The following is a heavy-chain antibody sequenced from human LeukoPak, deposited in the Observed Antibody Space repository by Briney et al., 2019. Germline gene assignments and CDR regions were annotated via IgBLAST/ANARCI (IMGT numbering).Heavy chain of an antibody. J-gene: IGHJ4*02. CDR1: GGSISSGGDY. V-gene: IGHV4-39*01. D-gene: IGHD4-11*01. CDR2: IYYSGST. Sequence: KPSETLSLTCTVSGGSISSGGDYWGWIRQPPGKGLEWIGSIYYSGSTYYNPSLKGRVTISVDTSKNQFSLKLISVTAADTAVYYCARHTGRVTTGFDSWGQGTLVTVSS. CDR3: ARHTGRVTTGFDS.